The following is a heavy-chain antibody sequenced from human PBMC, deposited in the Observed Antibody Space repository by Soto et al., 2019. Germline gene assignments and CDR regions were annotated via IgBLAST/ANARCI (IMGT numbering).Heavy chain of an antibody. CDR3: ARDNRAVTYYYDSSGYYLDY. Sequence: GGSLRLSCAASGFTFSSYAIHWVRQAPGKGLEWVAVISYDGSNKYYADSVKGRFTISRDNSKNTLYLQMNSLRAEDTAVYYCARDNRAVTYYYDSSGYYLDYWGQGTLVTVSS. CDR1: GFTFSSYA. V-gene: IGHV3-30-3*01. CDR2: ISYDGSNK. D-gene: IGHD3-22*01. J-gene: IGHJ4*02.